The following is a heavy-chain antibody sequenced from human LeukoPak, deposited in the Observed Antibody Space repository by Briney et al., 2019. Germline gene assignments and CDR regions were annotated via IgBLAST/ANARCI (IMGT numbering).Heavy chain of an antibody. CDR1: GFTFSDYY. CDR3: ARDIGDYSSTWYGGYYYYYMDV. D-gene: IGHD6-13*01. V-gene: IGHV3-11*04. Sequence: PGGSLRLSCAASGFTFSDYYMSWIRQAPGKGLEWVSYISSSGSTIYYADSVKGRFTISRDNAKNSLYPQMNSLRAEDTAVYYCARDIGDYSSTWYGGYYYYYMDVWGKGTTVTVSS. J-gene: IGHJ6*03. CDR2: ISSSGSTI.